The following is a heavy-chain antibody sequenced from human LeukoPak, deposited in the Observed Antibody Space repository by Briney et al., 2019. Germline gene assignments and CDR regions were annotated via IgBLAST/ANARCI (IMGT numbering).Heavy chain of an antibody. CDR2: IQNSGTT. D-gene: IGHD2-15*01. CDR1: GGSISDSSYY. J-gene: IGHJ6*03. CDR3: ARDSRGSRWELLFGANYYYYMDV. Sequence: SETLSLTCTVSGGSISDSSYYWGWIRQPPGKGLEWIGSIQNSGTTHYNPSLKSRVTISVDTSKTHFSLQLTSVTAADTAVYYCARDSRGSRWELLFGANYYYYMDVWGKGTTVAVSS. V-gene: IGHV4-39*07.